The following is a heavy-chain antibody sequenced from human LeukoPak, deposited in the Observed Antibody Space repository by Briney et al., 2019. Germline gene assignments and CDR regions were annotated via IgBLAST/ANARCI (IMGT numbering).Heavy chain of an antibody. CDR3: ASRTDYYDRSGYFPDY. V-gene: IGHV1-2*02. D-gene: IGHD3-22*01. Sequence: ASVKVSCKASGYTFTDYYMHWVRQAPGQGLVWMGWINPHNGGTNYAQKFQGRVTMTRDTSISTAYLYLSSLKSDDTAVYCCASRTDYYDRSGYFPDYWGQGTLVTVSS. CDR2: INPHNGGT. J-gene: IGHJ4*02. CDR1: GYTFTDYY.